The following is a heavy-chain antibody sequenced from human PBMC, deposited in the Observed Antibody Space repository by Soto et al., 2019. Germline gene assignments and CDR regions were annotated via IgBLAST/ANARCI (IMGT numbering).Heavy chain of an antibody. Sequence: QVHLVESGGGVAQPGRSLRLSCAASGFTFSSYGMHWVRQAPGKGLEWVAIISYDGSLKYYADSVKGRFTISRDNSKSALYLQMNSLRPEDMAVYYCAKDFKVSGSYYGSLNYYYGMDVWGQGTTVIVSS. V-gene: IGHV3-30*18. J-gene: IGHJ6*02. D-gene: IGHD3-10*01. CDR2: ISYDGSLK. CDR3: AKDFKVSGSYYGSLNYYYGMDV. CDR1: GFTFSSYG.